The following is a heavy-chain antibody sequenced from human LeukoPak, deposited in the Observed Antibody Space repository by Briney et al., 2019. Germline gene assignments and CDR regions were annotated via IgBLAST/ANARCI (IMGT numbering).Heavy chain of an antibody. CDR3: ARCDRDAFDI. Sequence: SETLSLTCTVSGGSISSYYWSWIRQPPGKGLEWIGYIYYSGSTNYNPSLKSRVTISVDTSKNQFSLKLSSVTAADTAVYYCARCDRDAFDIWGQGTIVTVSS. J-gene: IGHJ3*02. D-gene: IGHD3-22*01. CDR1: GGSISSYY. V-gene: IGHV4-59*01. CDR2: IYYSGST.